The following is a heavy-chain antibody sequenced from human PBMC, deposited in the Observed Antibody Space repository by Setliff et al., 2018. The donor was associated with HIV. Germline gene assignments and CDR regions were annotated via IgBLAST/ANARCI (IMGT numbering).Heavy chain of an antibody. CDR2: IWYDGTNT. Sequence: SLRLSCAASGFSFRNFGMHWVRRAPGKGLEWVAVIWYDGTNTNYVDSVKGRFTISRDNVKNSLYLQMNSLRGEDTAVYYCAGSRGYFVKADWGQGTLVTVSS. J-gene: IGHJ4*02. V-gene: IGHV3-33*01. CDR1: GFSFRNFG. D-gene: IGHD3-22*01. CDR3: AGSRGYFVKAD.